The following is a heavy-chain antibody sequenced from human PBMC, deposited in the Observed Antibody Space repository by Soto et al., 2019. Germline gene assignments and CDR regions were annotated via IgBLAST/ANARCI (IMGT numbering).Heavy chain of an antibody. CDR2: ISTYNGNT. D-gene: IGHD2-2*01. J-gene: IGHJ6*02. V-gene: IGHV1-18*01. Sequence: QVQLVQSGAEVKKPGASVKVSCKASGYTLTSHGITWVRQAPGQGLEWMGWISTYNGNTNYAQKLQGRVTLTTDTSTSTAYMELRSLRSDDAAVYYCARGASCTSTSCYDYFHYGMDVWGQGTTVTVSS. CDR1: GYTLTSHG. CDR3: ARGASCTSTSCYDYFHYGMDV.